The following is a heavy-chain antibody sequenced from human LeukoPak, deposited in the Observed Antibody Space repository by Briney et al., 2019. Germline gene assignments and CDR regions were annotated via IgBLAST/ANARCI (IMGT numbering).Heavy chain of an antibody. CDR1: GFTFSSYW. Sequence: PGGSLRLSCAASGFTFSSYWMSWVRQAPGKGLEWVANIKQDGSEKYYVDSVRGRFTFSRDNAKNSLYLQMNSLRAEDTAVYYCAREEVLTPYYMDVWGKGTTVTISS. V-gene: IGHV3-7*01. CDR2: IKQDGSEK. CDR3: AREEVLTPYYMDV. J-gene: IGHJ6*03. D-gene: IGHD1-1*01.